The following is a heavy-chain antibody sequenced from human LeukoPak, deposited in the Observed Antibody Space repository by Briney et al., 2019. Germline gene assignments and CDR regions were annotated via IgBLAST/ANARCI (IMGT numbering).Heavy chain of an antibody. D-gene: IGHD6-6*01. CDR3: ARAGLISSSSDY. V-gene: IGHV1-18*01. J-gene: IGHJ4*02. Sequence: ASVKVSCKASGYTLTSYGISWVRQAPGQGLEWMGWISAYNGNTNYAQKLQGGVTMTTDTSTNTAYMELRSLRSDDTAVYYCARAGLISSSSDYWGQGTLVTVSS. CDR2: ISAYNGNT. CDR1: GYTLTSYG.